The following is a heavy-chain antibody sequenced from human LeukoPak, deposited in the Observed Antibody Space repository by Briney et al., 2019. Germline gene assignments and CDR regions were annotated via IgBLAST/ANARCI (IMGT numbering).Heavy chain of an antibody. CDR1: GGSITNTNY. D-gene: IGHD5-24*01. J-gene: IGHJ6*02. CDR2: VNLQGST. Sequence: SETLSLTCGVSGGSITNTNYWTWVRQPPGKGLEWIGEVNLQGSTNYNPSLKSRVTISVDTSKNQFSLKLSSVTAADTAVYYCARDGYKFYYYYGMDVWGQGTTVTVSS. V-gene: IGHV4-4*02. CDR3: ARDGYKFYYYYGMDV.